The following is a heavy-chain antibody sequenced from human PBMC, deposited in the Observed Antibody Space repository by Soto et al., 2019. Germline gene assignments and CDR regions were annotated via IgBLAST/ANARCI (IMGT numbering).Heavy chain of an antibody. V-gene: IGHV3-21*01. Sequence: PGGSLRLSCAPSGFTFSSYSMNWVRQAPGKGLEWVSSISSSSSYIYYADSVKGRFTISRDDAKNSLYLQMNSLRAEDTAVYYCARDNRTYYDSSGPANYWGQGTLVTVSS. D-gene: IGHD3-22*01. CDR2: ISSSSSYI. CDR3: ARDNRTYYDSSGPANY. CDR1: GFTFSSYS. J-gene: IGHJ4*02.